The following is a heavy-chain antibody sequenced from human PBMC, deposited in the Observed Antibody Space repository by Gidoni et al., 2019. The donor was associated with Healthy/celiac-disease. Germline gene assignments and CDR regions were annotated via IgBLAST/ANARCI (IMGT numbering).Heavy chain of an antibody. CDR2: INAGNGNT. Sequence: QVQLVQSGAEVKKPGASVKVSCKASGYTFTSHAMHWVGQAPGQRLEWMGWINAGNGNTKYSQKFQGRVTITRDTSASTADMELSSLRSEDTAVYYCARGWRGCSSTSCYTADDAFDIWGQGTMVTVSS. CDR1: GYTFTSHA. CDR3: ARGWRGCSSTSCYTADDAFDI. V-gene: IGHV1-3*01. D-gene: IGHD2-2*02. J-gene: IGHJ3*02.